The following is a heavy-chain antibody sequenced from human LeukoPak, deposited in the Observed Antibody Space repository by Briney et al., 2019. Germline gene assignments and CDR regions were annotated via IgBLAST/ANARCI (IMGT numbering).Heavy chain of an antibody. CDR2: IWYDGSNK. CDR1: GFTFSSYG. V-gene: IGHV3-30*02. J-gene: IGHJ4*02. CDR3: AKGYSYGYGDLTDY. D-gene: IGHD5-18*01. Sequence: PGGSLRLSCAASGFTFSSYGMRWVRQAPGKGLEWVAVIWYDGSNKYYADSVKGRFTISRDNSKNTLYLQMNSLRAEDTAVYYCAKGYSYGYGDLTDYWGQGTLVTVSS.